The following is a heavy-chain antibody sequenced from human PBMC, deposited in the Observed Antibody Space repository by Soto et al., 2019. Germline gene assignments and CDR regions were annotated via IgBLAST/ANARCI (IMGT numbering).Heavy chain of an antibody. Sequence: GGSLRLSCAASGFTFSTYTMSWIRQAPGKGLEWVSAISGSGGSPSYADSVQGRFTISRDNPKNTLYLQMNSLRAEDTAMYYCAKARCSTTNCYVPDYWGQGTLVTVSS. V-gene: IGHV3-23*01. D-gene: IGHD2-2*01. J-gene: IGHJ4*02. CDR1: GFTFSTYT. CDR3: AKARCSTTNCYVPDY. CDR2: ISGSGGSP.